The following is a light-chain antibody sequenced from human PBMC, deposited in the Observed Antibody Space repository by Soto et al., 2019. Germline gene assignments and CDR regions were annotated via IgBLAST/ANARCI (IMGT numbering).Light chain of an antibody. Sequence: SQSPCTLSLSTGERATLSCRASQSVSGSFLAWYQQKPGQAPRLLIFGASTRATGIPDRFSGSGSGTDFTLTISRLEPEDFAVYFCQQYGSSPRTFAQGTRVAIK. CDR1: QSVSGSF. V-gene: IGKV3-20*01. CDR3: QQYGSSPRT. CDR2: GAS. J-gene: IGKJ1*01.